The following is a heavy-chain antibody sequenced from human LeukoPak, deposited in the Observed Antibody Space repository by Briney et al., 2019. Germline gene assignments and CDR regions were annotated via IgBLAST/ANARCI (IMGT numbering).Heavy chain of an antibody. CDR2: IYNSGSF. D-gene: IGHD7-27*01. CDR1: GGSIRIYY. CDR3: AIDPNWGTHS. Sequence: PSETLSLTCTVSGGSIRIYYWSWIRQSPGKGLEWLGYIYNSGSFNYNPSLKSRLTISADTSRNQFSLRLSSVTAADTAVYYCAIDPNWGTHSWGQGDLVTVSS. V-gene: IGHV4-59*01. J-gene: IGHJ4*02.